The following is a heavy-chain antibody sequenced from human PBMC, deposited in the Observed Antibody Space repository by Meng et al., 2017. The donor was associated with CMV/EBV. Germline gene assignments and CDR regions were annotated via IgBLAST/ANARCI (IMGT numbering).Heavy chain of an antibody. D-gene: IGHD1-26*01. CDR2: IIPVFETA. CDR3: ARGGDSWYSDY. V-gene: IGHV1-69*12. CDR1: GGTFSTFA. Sequence: QVLLVHAAAEVKKLGSTVKVSCKTSGGTFSTFAISWVRQAHGEGFEWMGGIIPVFETANYAERFQERVTIIAEDSTTTAYMELSSLRADDTALYFCARGGDSWYSDYWGQGTLVTVSS. J-gene: IGHJ4*02.